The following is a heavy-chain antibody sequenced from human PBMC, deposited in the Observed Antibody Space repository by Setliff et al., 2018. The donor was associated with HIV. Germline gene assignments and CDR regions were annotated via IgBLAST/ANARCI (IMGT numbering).Heavy chain of an antibody. J-gene: IGHJ2*01. CDR2: IYSGGST. V-gene: IGHV3-66*01. CDR3: ARGRFYYDSNSYWYFDL. D-gene: IGHD3-22*01. Sequence: PGGSLRLSCAASGFTFSNYWMSWVRQAPGKGLEWVSTIYSGGSTYHADSVKGRFTLSRDTSKNSLYLQMDSLRAEDTAVYYCARGRFYYDSNSYWYFDLWGRGTLVTVSS. CDR1: GFTFSNYW.